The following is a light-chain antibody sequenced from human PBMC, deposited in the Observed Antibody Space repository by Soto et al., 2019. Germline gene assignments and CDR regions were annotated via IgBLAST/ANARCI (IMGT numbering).Light chain of an antibody. Sequence: QAVVTQPPSVSGAPGQRVSLSCTGNSSNIGAGYDVHWYQLLPGTAPKLLIYGNTNRPSGVPDRFSGSKSGTSASLAITGLQAEDEAEYHCQSYDGSLSGHVVFGGGTKVTVL. CDR3: QSYDGSLSGHVV. J-gene: IGLJ2*01. CDR2: GNT. V-gene: IGLV1-40*01. CDR1: SSNIGAGYD.